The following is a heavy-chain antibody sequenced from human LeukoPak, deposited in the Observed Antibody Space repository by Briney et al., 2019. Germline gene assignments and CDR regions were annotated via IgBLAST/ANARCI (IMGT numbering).Heavy chain of an antibody. CDR2: IYYSGST. CDR1: GGSISSYY. Sequence: SETLSLTCTVSGGSISSYYWSWIRQPPGKGLEWIGYIYYSGSTNYNPSLKSRVTISVDTSKNQFSLKLRSVTAADTAVYYCARARGLYGSGSSNIDYWGQGTLVTVSS. D-gene: IGHD3-10*01. V-gene: IGHV4-59*01. J-gene: IGHJ4*02. CDR3: ARARGLYGSGSSNIDY.